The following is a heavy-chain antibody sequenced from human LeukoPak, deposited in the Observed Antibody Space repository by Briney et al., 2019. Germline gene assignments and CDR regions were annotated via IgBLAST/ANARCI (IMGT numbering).Heavy chain of an antibody. D-gene: IGHD3-22*01. CDR1: GYTFTSYG. CDR2: ISAYNGNT. Sequence: ASVKVSCKASGYTFTSYGISWVRQAPGQGLEWMGWISAYNGNTNYAQKLQGRVTMTIDTSTSTAYMELRSLRSDDTAVYYCARGSPWRGGYYYDSSGPVDYWGQGTLVTVSS. V-gene: IGHV1-18*01. J-gene: IGHJ4*02. CDR3: ARGSPWRGGYYYDSSGPVDY.